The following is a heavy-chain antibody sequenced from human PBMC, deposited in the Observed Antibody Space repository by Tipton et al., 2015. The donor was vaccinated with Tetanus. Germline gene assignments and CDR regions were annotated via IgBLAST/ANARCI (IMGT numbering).Heavy chain of an antibody. CDR2: IKPDGSDK. Sequence: SLRLSCAASGFRFSDYWMNWVRQVPGKGLEWVANIKPDGSDKYYSDSVKGRLTISRDNAKNSLYLQMISLRAEDTAVYSCARGMAEASNCGGDCYSDYWGQGTLVTVSS. D-gene: IGHD2-21*02. CDR1: GFRFSDYW. V-gene: IGHV3-7*04. CDR3: ARGMAEASNCGGDCYSDY. J-gene: IGHJ4*02.